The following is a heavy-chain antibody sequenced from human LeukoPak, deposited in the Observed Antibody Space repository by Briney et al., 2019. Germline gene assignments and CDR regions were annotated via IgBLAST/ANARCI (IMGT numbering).Heavy chain of an antibody. V-gene: IGHV1-2*02. CDR2: INPNSGGT. D-gene: IGHD3-10*01. Sequence: ASVKVSCKASGYTFTGYYMHWVRQAPGQGLEWMGWINPNSGGTNYAQKFQGRVTMTRDTSISTAYMELSRLRSDDTAVYFCARDTSEGVYAWWFDPWGQGTLVTVAS. J-gene: IGHJ5*02. CDR1: GYTFTGYY. CDR3: ARDTSEGVYAWWFDP.